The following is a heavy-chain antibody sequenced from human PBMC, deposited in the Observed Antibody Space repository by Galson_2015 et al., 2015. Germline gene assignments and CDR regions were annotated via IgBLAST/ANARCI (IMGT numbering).Heavy chain of an antibody. J-gene: IGHJ5*02. Sequence: SLRLSCAASGFTFSDYYMSWIRRAPGKGLEWVSYISSSSSYTNYADSVKGRFTISRDNAKNSLYLQMNSLRAEDTAVYYCARDPYDFWGGYFGFPAWFDPWGQGTLVTVSS. CDR3: ARDPYDFWGGYFGFPAWFDP. CDR1: GFTFSDYY. D-gene: IGHD3-3*01. CDR2: ISSSSSYT. V-gene: IGHV3-11*06.